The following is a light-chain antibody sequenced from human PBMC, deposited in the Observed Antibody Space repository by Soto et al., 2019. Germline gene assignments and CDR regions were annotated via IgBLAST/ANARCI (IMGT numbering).Light chain of an antibody. CDR1: QTINNW. Sequence: DIQMTHSPSTLSASIGDRVTITCRASQTINNWLAWYQQRPGKAPNLLIYHASNLETGVPSRFSGSAFGTKFTLTISSLQPDDFATYYCQHYNSYPWTFGQGTKV. CDR3: QHYNSYPWT. V-gene: IGKV1-5*01. CDR2: HAS. J-gene: IGKJ1*01.